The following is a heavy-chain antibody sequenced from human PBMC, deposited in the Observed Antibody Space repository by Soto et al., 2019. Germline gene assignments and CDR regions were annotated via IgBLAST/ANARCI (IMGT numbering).Heavy chain of an antibody. CDR1: GFTFSDYY. J-gene: IGHJ6*02. CDR2: ISSSSSYT. V-gene: IGHV3-11*06. D-gene: IGHD1-26*01. Sequence: GSLRLSCAASGFTFSDYYMSWIRQAPGKGLEWVSYISSSSSYTNYADSVKGRFTISRDNAKNSLYLQMNSLRAEDTAVYYCARAAGELLRYYYYGMDVWGQGTTVTVSS. CDR3: ARAAGELLRYYYYGMDV.